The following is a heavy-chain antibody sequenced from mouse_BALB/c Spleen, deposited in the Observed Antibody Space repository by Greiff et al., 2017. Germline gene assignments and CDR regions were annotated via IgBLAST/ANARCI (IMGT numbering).Heavy chain of an antibody. J-gene: IGHJ3*01. CDR2: IRNKANGYTT. CDR3: ARDRDGYYGWFAY. CDR1: GFTFTDYY. Sequence: EVKLVESGGGLVQPGGSLRLSCATSGFTFTDYYMSWVRQPPGKALEWLGFIRNKANGYTTEYSASVKGRFTISRDNSQSILYLQMNTLRAEDSATYYCARDRDGYYGWFAYWGQGTLVTVSA. V-gene: IGHV7-3*02. D-gene: IGHD2-3*01.